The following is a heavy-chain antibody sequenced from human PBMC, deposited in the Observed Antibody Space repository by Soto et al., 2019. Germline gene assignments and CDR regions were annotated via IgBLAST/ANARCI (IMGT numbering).Heavy chain of an antibody. CDR3: ASSLLQGDF. V-gene: IGHV1-46*01. D-gene: IGHD2-21*01. CDR2: INPNGGST. CDR1: GYIFIHYY. Sequence: QVQLVQSGAEVKKPGASVKVSCKASGYIFIHYYIHWVRQAPGQGLEWMAIINPNGGSTNYAQKCNVRFTVTTDTSTSTVSMELNRLGSDDTAVYFCASSLLQGDFWGQGTLVTVSS. J-gene: IGHJ4*02.